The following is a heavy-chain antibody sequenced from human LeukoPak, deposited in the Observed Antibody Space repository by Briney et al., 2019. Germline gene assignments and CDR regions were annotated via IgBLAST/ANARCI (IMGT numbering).Heavy chain of an antibody. V-gene: IGHV3-23*01. D-gene: IGHD3-10*01. CDR1: GFTVNSNY. CDR2: ISGSGGST. CDR3: AKDVVRGVMWYFDY. Sequence: GGSLRLSCAASGFTVNSNYMSWVRQAPGKGLEWVAGISGSGGSTYYADSVKGRFTISRDNSKNTLYLQMNSLRAEDTAVYYCAKDVVRGVMWYFDYWGQGTLVTVSS. J-gene: IGHJ4*02.